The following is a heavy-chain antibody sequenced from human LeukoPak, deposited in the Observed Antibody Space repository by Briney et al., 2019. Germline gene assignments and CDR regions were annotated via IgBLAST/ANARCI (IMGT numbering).Heavy chain of an antibody. V-gene: IGHV3-15*01. J-gene: IGHJ6*02. CDR3: PTEFPYYYSCYTMDV. Sequence: GGSLSLFRAASGFTLSNAWMSWVRQAPGKGLEWVGRIKSKTDGGPTDYAAPVRGRFTISSDDSKNTLYLQMNSLKTEHTAVYYCPTEFPYYYSCYTMDVWGQGTTVTVSS. CDR2: IKSKTDGGPT. CDR1: GFTLSNAW.